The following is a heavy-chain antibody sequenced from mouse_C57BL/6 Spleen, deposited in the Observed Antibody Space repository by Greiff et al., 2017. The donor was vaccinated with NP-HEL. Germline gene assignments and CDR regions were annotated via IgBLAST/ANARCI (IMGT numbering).Heavy chain of an antibody. Sequence: EVMLVESGGGLVKPGGSLKLSCAASGFTFSDSGMHWVRQAPEKGLEWVAYISSGSSTIYYADTVKGRFTISRDNAKNTLFLQMTSLRSEDTAMYYCARGHFDYWGQGTTLTVSS. CDR1: GFTFSDSG. CDR2: ISSGSSTI. V-gene: IGHV5-17*01. CDR3: ARGHFDY. J-gene: IGHJ2*01.